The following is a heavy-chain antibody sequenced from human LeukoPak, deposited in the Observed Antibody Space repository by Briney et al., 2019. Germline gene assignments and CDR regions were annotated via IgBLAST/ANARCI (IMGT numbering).Heavy chain of an antibody. CDR3: TRHLACSGGSCYEDY. CDR2: IRSKANSYAT. Sequence: GGSLRLSCAASGFTFSGSAMHWVRQASGKGLEWVGRIRSKANSYATAYAASVKGRFTISRDDSKNTAYLQMNSLKTEDTAVYYCTRHLACSGGSCYEDYWGQGTLVTVSS. V-gene: IGHV3-73*01. J-gene: IGHJ4*02. D-gene: IGHD2-15*01. CDR1: GFTFSGSA.